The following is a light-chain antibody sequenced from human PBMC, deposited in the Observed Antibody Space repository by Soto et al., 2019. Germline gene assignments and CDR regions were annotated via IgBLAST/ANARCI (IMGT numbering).Light chain of an antibody. J-gene: IGKJ4*01. CDR1: QSVTSNY. CDR3: QQYGSSPLT. V-gene: IGKV3-20*01. CDR2: GAS. Sequence: EIVLTQSPGTLSLSPGERATLSCRASQSVTSNYLAWYQQKPGQAPRLLMYGASSRATGIPDSFSGSGSGTDFTLTIRRLEPEDFAVYYCQQYGSSPLTFGGGTKVDMK.